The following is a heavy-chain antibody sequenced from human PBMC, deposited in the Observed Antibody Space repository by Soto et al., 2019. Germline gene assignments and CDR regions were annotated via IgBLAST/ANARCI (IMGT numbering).Heavy chain of an antibody. Sequence: QVQLVQSGAEVKKPGSSVKVSCKASGGTLSSHGFNWVRQAPGQGLEWMRGSIPMFGITNHTQKFQDRITITAAASTSTVYMELRILRSDDTAVYYCASGRGYGLAKWGQGTLLNVSS. V-gene: IGHV1-69*12. CDR3: ASGRGYGLAK. CDR1: GGTLSSHG. J-gene: IGHJ4*02. D-gene: IGHD2-15*01. CDR2: SIPMFGIT.